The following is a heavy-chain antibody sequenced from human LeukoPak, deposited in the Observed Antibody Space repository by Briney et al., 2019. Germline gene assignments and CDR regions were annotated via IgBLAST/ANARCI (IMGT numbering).Heavy chain of an antibody. D-gene: IGHD3-9*01. Sequence: GGSLRLSCAASGFTFSNYGMSWVRQTPGKRLEWVSAISGSGGSTYYADSVKGRFTISRDNSKNTLYLQMNSLRAEDTAVYYCAGERLRYFDWLSLIYFDYWGQGTLVTVSS. V-gene: IGHV3-23*01. J-gene: IGHJ4*02. CDR1: GFTFSNYG. CDR3: AGERLRYFDWLSLIYFDY. CDR2: ISGSGGST.